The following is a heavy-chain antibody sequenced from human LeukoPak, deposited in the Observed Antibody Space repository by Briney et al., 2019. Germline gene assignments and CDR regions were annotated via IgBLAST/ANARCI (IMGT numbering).Heavy chain of an antibody. CDR1: GYSISSGYF. V-gene: IGHV4-38-2*02. CDR2: IYQSETA. J-gene: IGHJ4*02. CDR3: ARGHPEDSDFDY. D-gene: IGHD2-15*01. Sequence: PSETLSLTCTVSGYSISSGYFWGWMRQPPGKGLEWIGSIYQSETAHYNPSLKSRVTISVDTSKNQFSLKLSSVTAADTAVYYCARGHPEDSDFDYWGQGTLVTVSS.